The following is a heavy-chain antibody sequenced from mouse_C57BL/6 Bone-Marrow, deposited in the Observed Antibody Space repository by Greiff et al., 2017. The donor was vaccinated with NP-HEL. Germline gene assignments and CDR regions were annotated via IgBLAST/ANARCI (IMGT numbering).Heavy chain of an antibody. D-gene: IGHD2-1*01. Sequence: QVQLKESGAELVRPGTSVKMSCKASGYTFTNYWIGWAKQRPGHGLEWIGEIYPGGGYTNYNEKFKGKATLTADKSSSTAYMQFSSLTSEDSAIYYCARSHGTWYFDVWGTGTTVTVSS. V-gene: IGHV1-63*01. J-gene: IGHJ1*03. CDR1: GYTFTNYW. CDR2: IYPGGGYT. CDR3: ARSHGTWYFDV.